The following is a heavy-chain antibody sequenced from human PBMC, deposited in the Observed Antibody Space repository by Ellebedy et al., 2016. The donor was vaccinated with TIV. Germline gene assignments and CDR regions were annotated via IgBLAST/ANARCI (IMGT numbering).Heavy chain of an antibody. CDR3: ARGPGDLSLDY. J-gene: IGHJ4*02. CDR2: INHSGST. V-gene: IGHV4-34*01. D-gene: IGHD7-27*01. CDR1: GGSFSGYY. Sequence: SETLSLTXAVYGGSFSGYYWSWIRQPPGKGLEWIGEINHSGSTNYNPSLKSRVTISVDTSKNQFSLKLSSVTAADTAVYYCARGPGDLSLDYWGQGTLVTVSS.